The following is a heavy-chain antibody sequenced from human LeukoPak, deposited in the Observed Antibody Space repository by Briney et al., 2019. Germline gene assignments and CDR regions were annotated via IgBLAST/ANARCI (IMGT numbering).Heavy chain of an antibody. CDR3: ARRGSGYTEPIDY. J-gene: IGHJ4*02. Sequence: PGGSLRLSCAASGFTFSSYWMSWVRQAPGKGLEWVANIKQDGREKYYVDSVKGRFTISRDNAKNSLYLQMNSLRAEDTAVYYCARRGSGYTEPIDYWGQGTLVTVSS. CDR1: GFTFSSYW. D-gene: IGHD5-12*01. V-gene: IGHV3-7*01. CDR2: IKQDGREK.